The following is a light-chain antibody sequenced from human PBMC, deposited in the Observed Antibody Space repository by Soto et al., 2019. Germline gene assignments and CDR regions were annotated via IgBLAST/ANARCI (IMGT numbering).Light chain of an antibody. CDR3: QHYSAFSVT. CDR2: KAS. J-gene: IGKJ1*01. V-gene: IGKV1-5*03. CDR1: QNIGDL. Sequence: DIQMIQSPSTLSASVGDRFAITCLAIQNIGDLLAWYQLKPGEAPKLLIYKASYLETGVPSRFRGSGSGTEFTFTISSLQPGDLATYYCQHYSAFSVTFGQGTKVDIK.